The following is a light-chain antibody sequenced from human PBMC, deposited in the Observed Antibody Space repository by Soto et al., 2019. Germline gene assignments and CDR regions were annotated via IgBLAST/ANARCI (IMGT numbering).Light chain of an antibody. CDR2: DVS. V-gene: IGLV2-11*01. CDR3: CLYAGSYILV. Sequence: QSALTQPRSVSGSPGQSVTISCTGTSSDVGAYNYVSWYQQHPGKVPKLMIYDVSRRPSGVPDRFSGSKSGNTASLTISGLQADDEADHYCCLYAGSYILVFGGGTKLTVL. J-gene: IGLJ3*02. CDR1: SSDVGAYNY.